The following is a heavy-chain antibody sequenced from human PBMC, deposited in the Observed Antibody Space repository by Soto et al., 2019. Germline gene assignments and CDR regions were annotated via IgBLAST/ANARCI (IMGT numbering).Heavy chain of an antibody. CDR1: GYTFTSCG. CDR3: ARGRYGDY. Sequence: QVHLVQYGAEVKKPGASVKVSCRASGYTFTSCGITWVRQAPGQGVEWMGWISAHNGNTDYAQKLQGRVIVTRDTSTSTAYMELRSLISDDTAVYYCARGRYGDYWGQGALVTVSS. V-gene: IGHV1-18*01. J-gene: IGHJ4*02. CDR2: ISAHNGNT. D-gene: IGHD1-1*01.